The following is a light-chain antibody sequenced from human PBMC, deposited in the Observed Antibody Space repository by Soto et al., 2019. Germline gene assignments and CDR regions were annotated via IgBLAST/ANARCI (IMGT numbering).Light chain of an antibody. CDR3: QSYDSSLSGYV. V-gene: IGLV1-40*01. CDR1: SSNIGAGYE. CDR2: ENN. J-gene: IGLJ1*01. Sequence: QLVLTQPPSVSEAPGQRVTISCTGSSSNIGAGYEAHWYQQVPGTAPKLLIYENNNRPSGVPDRFSGSKSGTSASLAITGPQAEDGAEYYCQSYDSSLSGYVFGTGTKVTVL.